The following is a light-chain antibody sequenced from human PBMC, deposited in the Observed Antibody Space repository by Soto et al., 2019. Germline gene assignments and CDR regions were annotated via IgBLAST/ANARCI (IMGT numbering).Light chain of an antibody. CDR3: QVWDSSSDHVV. CDR2: DDS. CDR1: DIGSKS. Sequence: SYELTQPPSVSVAPGQTARITCGGNDIGSKSVHWYPQKPGQAPVLVVYDDSGRPSGIPERFSGSNSGNTATLTIGRVEAGDEADYYCQVWDSSSDHVVFGGGTKLTVL. J-gene: IGLJ2*01. V-gene: IGLV3-21*02.